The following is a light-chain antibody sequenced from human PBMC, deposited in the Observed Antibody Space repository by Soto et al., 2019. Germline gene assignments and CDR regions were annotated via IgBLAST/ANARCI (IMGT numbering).Light chain of an antibody. V-gene: IGKV1-12*01. CDR2: AAS. CDR3: QQANSFPWT. CDR1: QGISSW. J-gene: IGKJ1*01. Sequence: DMQMTQSPSSVSASVGDRVTITCRASQGISSWLAWCQQKPGKAPKLLIYAASSLQSGVPSRFSGSGSGTDFTLTISSLQPEDFATYYCQQANSFPWTFGQGTKVEIK.